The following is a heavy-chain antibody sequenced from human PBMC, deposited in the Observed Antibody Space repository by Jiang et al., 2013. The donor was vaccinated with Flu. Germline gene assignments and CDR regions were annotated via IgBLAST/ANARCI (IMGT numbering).Heavy chain of an antibody. CDR3: AKTKDNSGWVIDY. CDR2: ISGSGTST. J-gene: IGHJ4*02. Sequence: FSSYAMSWVRQAPGKGLEWVSLISGSGTSTYYADSVKGRFTISRDNSKNTLYLQMNSLRAEDTAVYYCAKTKDNSGWVIDYWGQGTLLTVSS. V-gene: IGHV3-23*01. D-gene: IGHD6-19*01. CDR1: FSSYA.